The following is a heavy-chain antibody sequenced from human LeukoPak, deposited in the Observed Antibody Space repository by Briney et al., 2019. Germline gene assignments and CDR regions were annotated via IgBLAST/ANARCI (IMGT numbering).Heavy chain of an antibody. CDR2: ISSSETTT. Sequence: GGSLRLSCAASGFSFSDSYMTWIRQAPGKGLECVAYISSSETTTWYADSVKGRFTISRDNAKKSLYLQMNNLSAEDTAVYYCVRVLAAGFRMDVWGQGTKVTISS. V-gene: IGHV3-11*01. J-gene: IGHJ6*02. CDR1: GFSFSDSY. D-gene: IGHD6-13*01. CDR3: VRVLAAGFRMDV.